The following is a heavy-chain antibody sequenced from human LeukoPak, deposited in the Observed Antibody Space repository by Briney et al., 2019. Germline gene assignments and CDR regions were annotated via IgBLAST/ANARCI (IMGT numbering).Heavy chain of an antibody. Sequence: PSQTLSLTCAVSGGSISSGGYSWSWIRQPPGKGLEWIGYIYHSGSTYYNPPLKSRVTISVDRSKNQFSLKLSSVTAADTAVYYCARVDYSNYAMDYWGQGTLVTVSS. D-gene: IGHD4-11*01. CDR2: IYHSGST. J-gene: IGHJ4*02. V-gene: IGHV4-30-2*01. CDR1: GGSISSGGYS. CDR3: ARVDYSNYAMDY.